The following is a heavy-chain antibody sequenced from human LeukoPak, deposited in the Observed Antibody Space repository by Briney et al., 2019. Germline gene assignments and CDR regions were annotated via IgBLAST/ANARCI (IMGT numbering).Heavy chain of an antibody. CDR1: GVLFSSYG. CDR2: ISYDGSNK. D-gene: IGHD3-22*01. CDR3: AKDKLNYYDSSGYLDY. Sequence: GGSLRLSCQVSGVLFSSYGMHWVRQAPGKGLEWVAVISYDGSNKYYADSVKGRFTISRDNSKNTLFLQMNSLRAEDTAVYYCAKDKLNYYDSSGYLDYWGQGTLVTVSS. V-gene: IGHV3-30*18. J-gene: IGHJ4*02.